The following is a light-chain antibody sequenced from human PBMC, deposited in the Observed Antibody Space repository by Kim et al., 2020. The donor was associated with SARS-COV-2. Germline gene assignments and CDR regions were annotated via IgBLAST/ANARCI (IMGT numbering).Light chain of an antibody. CDR1: QSINNW. CDR3: QQDNSFPLT. J-gene: IGKJ4*01. V-gene: IGKV1-5*03. CDR2: MAS. Sequence: ASVGDRVTITCRASQSINNWLAWYQQKPGKAPKLLIYMASTLESGVPSRFSGSGSGTEFTLTISSLQPDDFATYYCQQDNSFPLTFGGGTKVDIK.